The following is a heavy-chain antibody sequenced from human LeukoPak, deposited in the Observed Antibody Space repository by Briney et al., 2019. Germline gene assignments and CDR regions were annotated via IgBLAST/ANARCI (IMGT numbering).Heavy chain of an antibody. CDR2: IIPIFGTA. D-gene: IGHD3-10*01. CDR3: ASGMGSSDRWFDY. V-gene: IGHV1-69*13. CDR1: GGTFSSYA. J-gene: IGHJ4*02. Sequence: ASVKVSCKASGGTFSSYAISWVRQAPGQGLEWMGGIIPIFGTANYAQKFQGGVTITADESTSTAYMELSSLRSEDTAVYYCASGMGSSDRWFDYWGQGTLVTVSS.